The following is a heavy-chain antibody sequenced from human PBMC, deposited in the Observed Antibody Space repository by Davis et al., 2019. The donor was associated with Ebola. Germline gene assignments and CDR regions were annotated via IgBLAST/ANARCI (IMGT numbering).Heavy chain of an antibody. V-gene: IGHV1-69*04. Sequence: AASVKVSCKASGGTFSSYAISWVRQAPGQGLEWMGRIIPILGIANYAQKFQGRVTITADKSTSTAYMELSSLRSEDTAVYYCARDLSALSYYYYGMDVWGQGTTVTVSS. J-gene: IGHJ6*02. D-gene: IGHD3-16*02. CDR3: ARDLSALSYYYYGMDV. CDR2: IIPILGIA. CDR1: GGTFSSYA.